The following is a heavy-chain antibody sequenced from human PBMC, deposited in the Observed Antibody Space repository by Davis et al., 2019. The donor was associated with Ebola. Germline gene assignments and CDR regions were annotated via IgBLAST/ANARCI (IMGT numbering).Heavy chain of an antibody. CDR1: AFSLSTRGVG. CDR3: AHSHGDY. V-gene: IGHV2-5*02. Sequence: SGPTLVTPTQTLTLTCTFSAFSLSTRGVGVGWIRQPPGKALEWLALIYWDDDKRYSPSLKNRLTITKDTSKNQVVLTMTNMDPVDTATYYGAHSHGDYWGQGTLVTVSS. CDR2: IYWDDDK. J-gene: IGHJ4*02.